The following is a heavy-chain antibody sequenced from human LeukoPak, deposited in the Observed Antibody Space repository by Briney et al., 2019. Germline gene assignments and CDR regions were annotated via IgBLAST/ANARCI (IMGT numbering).Heavy chain of an antibody. V-gene: IGHV3-33*01. J-gene: IGHJ4*02. D-gene: IGHD6-13*01. Sequence: PGGSLRLSCAASGFTFSSYGMHWVRQAPGKGLEWVAVIWSDGSNEYYADSVKGRFTISRDNSKNTLYLQMNCLRAEDTAFYYCARGFIAAGLDYWGQGTLVTVSS. CDR1: GFTFSSYG. CDR2: IWSDGSNE. CDR3: ARGFIAAGLDY.